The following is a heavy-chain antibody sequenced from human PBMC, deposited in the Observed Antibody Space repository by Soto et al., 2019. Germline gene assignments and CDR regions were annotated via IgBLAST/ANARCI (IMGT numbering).Heavy chain of an antibody. D-gene: IGHD3-22*01. CDR2: MNPNSGNT. J-gene: IGHJ4*02. CDR1: GYAFTSYD. CDR3: ARGTHYYDSSGYYPHFDY. V-gene: IGHV1-8*01. Sequence: ASVKVSCKASGYAFTSYDINWVRQATGQGLEWMGWMNPNSGNTGYAQKFQGRVTMTRNTSISTAYMELNSLRAEDTAVYYCARGTHYYDSSGYYPHFDYWGQGTLVTVSS.